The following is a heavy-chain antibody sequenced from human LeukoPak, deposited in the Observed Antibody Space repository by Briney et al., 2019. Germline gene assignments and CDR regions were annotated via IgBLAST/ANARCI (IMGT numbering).Heavy chain of an antibody. CDR2: ISYSGST. J-gene: IGHJ5*02. V-gene: IGHV4-59*11. CDR1: GGSISSHY. CDR3: AREVHTDMVVWFDP. Sequence: PSETLSLTCTVTGGSISSHYWSWIRQSPGKGLEWIGYISYSGSTNYNPSLKSRVAISVDMPKNQFYLRLSLVTAADTAVYYCAREVHTDMVVWFDPWGQGILVTVSS. D-gene: IGHD5-18*01.